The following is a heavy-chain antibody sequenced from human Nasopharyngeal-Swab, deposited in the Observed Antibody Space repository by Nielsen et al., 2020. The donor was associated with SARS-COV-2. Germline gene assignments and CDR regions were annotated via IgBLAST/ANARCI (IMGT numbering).Heavy chain of an antibody. Sequence: LRLSCAVSGGSISSGGYSWSWIRQPPGKDLEWIGYIYHSGSTYYNPSLKSRVTISVDRSKNQFSLKLSSVTAADTAVYYCARGGVVPWFDYWGQGTLVTVSS. D-gene: IGHD3-3*01. CDR1: GGSISSGGYS. CDR3: ARGGVVPWFDY. J-gene: IGHJ4*02. CDR2: IYHSGST. V-gene: IGHV4-30-2*01.